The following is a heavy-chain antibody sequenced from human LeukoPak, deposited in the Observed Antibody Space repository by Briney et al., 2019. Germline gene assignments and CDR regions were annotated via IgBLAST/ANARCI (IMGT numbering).Heavy chain of an antibody. CDR1: GYTFTGYY. V-gene: IGHV1-18*04. CDR3: ARARITIFGVVIPDFDY. Sequence: ASVKVSCKASGYTFTGYYTHWVRQAPGQGLEWMGWISAYNGNTNYAQKLQGRVTMTTDTSTSTAYMELRSLRSDDTAVYYCARARITIFGVVIPDFDYWGQGTLVTVSS. CDR2: ISAYNGNT. J-gene: IGHJ4*02. D-gene: IGHD3-3*01.